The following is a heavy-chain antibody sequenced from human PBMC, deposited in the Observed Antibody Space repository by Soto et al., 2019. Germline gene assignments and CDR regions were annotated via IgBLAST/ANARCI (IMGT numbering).Heavy chain of an antibody. CDR3: ARGAEYYYDSSGYEGYYFDY. Sequence: GESLKISCKGSGYSFTSYWIGWVRQMPGKGLEWMGIIYPGDSDTRYSPSFQGQVTISADKSISTAYLQWSSLKASDTAMYYCARGAEYYYDSSGYEGYYFDYWGQGTLVTVSS. D-gene: IGHD3-22*01. V-gene: IGHV5-51*01. CDR2: IYPGDSDT. J-gene: IGHJ4*02. CDR1: GYSFTSYW.